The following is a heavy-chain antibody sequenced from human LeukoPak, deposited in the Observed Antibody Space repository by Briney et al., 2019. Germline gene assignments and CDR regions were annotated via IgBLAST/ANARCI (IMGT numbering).Heavy chain of an antibody. V-gene: IGHV1-69*01. Sequence: SVKVSCKASGGTFSSYAISWVRQAPGQGLEWMGGIIPIFGTANYAQKLQGRVTITADESTSTAYMELSSLRSEDTAVYYCARSQGKEWLARMDVWGQGTTVTVSS. D-gene: IGHD3-3*01. CDR1: GGTFSSYA. CDR2: IIPIFGTA. CDR3: ARSQGKEWLARMDV. J-gene: IGHJ6*02.